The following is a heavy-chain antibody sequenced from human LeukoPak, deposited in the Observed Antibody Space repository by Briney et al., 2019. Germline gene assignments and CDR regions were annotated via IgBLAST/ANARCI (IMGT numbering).Heavy chain of an antibody. CDR3: AKDPGFLLVHTMYYFDY. CDR2: ISGSGGST. Sequence: GGSLRLSCAASGFTFSSYWMSWVRQAPGKGLEWVSAISGSGGSTYYADSVKGRFTISRDNSKNTLYLQMNSLRAEDTAVYYCAKDPGFLLVHTMYYFDYWGQGTLVTVSS. D-gene: IGHD3-3*01. J-gene: IGHJ4*02. V-gene: IGHV3-23*01. CDR1: GFTFSSYW.